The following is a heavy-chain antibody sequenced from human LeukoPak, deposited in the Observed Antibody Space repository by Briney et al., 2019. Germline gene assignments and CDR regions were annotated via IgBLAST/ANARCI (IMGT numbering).Heavy chain of an antibody. CDR3: ARANMVRGVIGYFDY. J-gene: IGHJ4*02. V-gene: IGHV4-34*01. CDR2: INHSGST. D-gene: IGHD3-10*01. CDR1: GGSFSGYY. Sequence: SETLSLTCAVYGGSFSGYYWSWIRQPPGKSLEWIGEINHSGSTNYNPSLKSRVTISVDTSKNQFSLKLSSVTAADTAVYYCARANMVRGVIGYFDYWGQGTLVTVSS.